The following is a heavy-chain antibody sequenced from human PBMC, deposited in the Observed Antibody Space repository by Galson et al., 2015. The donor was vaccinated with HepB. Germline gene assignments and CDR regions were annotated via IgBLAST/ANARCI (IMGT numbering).Heavy chain of an antibody. CDR3: AKDRDYDSSGYYWYFDL. D-gene: IGHD3-22*01. V-gene: IGHV3-43*01. J-gene: IGHJ2*01. Sequence: SLRLSCAASGFTFDDYTMHWVRQAPGKGLEWVSLISWDGGSTYYADSVKGRFTISRDNSKNTLYLQMNSLRAEDTAVYYCAKDRDYDSSGYYWYFDLWGRGTLVTVSS. CDR2: ISWDGGST. CDR1: GFTFDDYT.